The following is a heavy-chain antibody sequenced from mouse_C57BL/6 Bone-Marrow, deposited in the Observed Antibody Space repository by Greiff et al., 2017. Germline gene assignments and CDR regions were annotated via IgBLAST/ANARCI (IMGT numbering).Heavy chain of an antibody. V-gene: IGHV1-62-2*01. J-gene: IGHJ2*01. CDR3: ARNGLLRSFFGC. CDR1: GYTFTEYT. CDR2: FYPGSGSI. D-gene: IGHD1-1*01. Sequence: VQLVESGAELVKPGASVKLSCKASGYTFTEYTIHWVQQRSGQGLEWIGWFYPGSGSIKYNEKFKDKATLTADKSSSTVYMELSRLTSEDSAVYFCARNGLLRSFFGCWGQGTTLTVST.